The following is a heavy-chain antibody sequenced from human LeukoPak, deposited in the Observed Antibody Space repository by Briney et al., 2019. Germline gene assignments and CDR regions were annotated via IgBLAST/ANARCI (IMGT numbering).Heavy chain of an antibody. D-gene: IGHD1-26*01. V-gene: IGHV1-69*05. CDR1: GGTFSSYA. CDR3: ARDPTSGSYPYFDY. J-gene: IGHJ4*02. CDR2: IIPSFGTA. Sequence: SVKVSCKASGGTFSSYAISWVRQAPGQGLEWMGGIIPSFGTANYAQKFQGRVTITTDESTSTAYMELSSLRSEDTAVYYCARDPTSGSYPYFDYWGQGTLVTVSS.